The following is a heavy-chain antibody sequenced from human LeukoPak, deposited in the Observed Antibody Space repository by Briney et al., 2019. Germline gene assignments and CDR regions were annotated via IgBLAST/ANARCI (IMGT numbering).Heavy chain of an antibody. Sequence: GESLKISCKGSGYSFTSYRIGWVRQMPGKGLEWMGIIDPGDSDTRYSPSFQGQVTISVDKSISTAYLQWSSLKASDTAMYYCARRGYCSTTSCSAPLDYWGQGTLVAVSS. CDR3: ARRGYCSTTSCSAPLDY. CDR2: IDPGDSDT. J-gene: IGHJ4*02. V-gene: IGHV5-51*01. CDR1: GYSFTSYR. D-gene: IGHD2-2*01.